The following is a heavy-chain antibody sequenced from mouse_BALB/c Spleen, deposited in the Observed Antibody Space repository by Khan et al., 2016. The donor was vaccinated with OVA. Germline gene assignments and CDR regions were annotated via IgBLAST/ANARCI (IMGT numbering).Heavy chain of an antibody. CDR2: ISPGSGSA. Sequence: DLVKPGASVKLSCKASGYTFTSYWINWIKQRPGQGLEWVGQISPGSGSAYYNEVFKGKATLTIDTSSTTAYLQLSSLSSEDSAVFVRAGSNYCGRSLYGMDYWGQGTSVTVSS. J-gene: IGHJ4*01. D-gene: IGHD1-1*01. V-gene: IGHV1S41*01. CDR3: AGSNYCGRSLYGMDY. CDR1: GYTFTSYW.